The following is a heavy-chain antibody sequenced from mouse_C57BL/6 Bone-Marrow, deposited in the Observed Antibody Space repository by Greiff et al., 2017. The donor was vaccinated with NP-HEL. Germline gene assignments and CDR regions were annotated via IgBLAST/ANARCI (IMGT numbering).Heavy chain of an antibody. CDR1: GYTFTSYG. V-gene: IGHV1-81*01. Sequence: VQLQQSGAELARPGASVKLSCKASGYTFTSYGISWVKQRTGQGLEWIGEIFPTSGNTYYNEKFKAKATLTADKSSSTAYMELRSLTSEDSAVYFCARDYYGSSYSYWYFDVWGTGTTVTVSS. CDR2: IFPTSGNT. J-gene: IGHJ1*03. CDR3: ARDYYGSSYSYWYFDV. D-gene: IGHD1-1*01.